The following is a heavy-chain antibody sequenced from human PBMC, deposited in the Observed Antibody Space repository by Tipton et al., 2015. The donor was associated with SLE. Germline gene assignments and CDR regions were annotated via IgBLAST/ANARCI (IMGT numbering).Heavy chain of an antibody. CDR1: GYTFTSYD. CDR2: MNPKSGNT. D-gene: IGHD6-19*01. Sequence: QLVQSGAEVKKPGASVKVSCKASGYTFTSYDINWVRQATGQGLEWMGWMNPKSGNTGYAQKFQGRVTMTRNTSISTAYMELSSLRSEYTAVYYCARDHILRGGWYDYWGQGTLVTVSS. V-gene: IGHV1-8*01. CDR3: ARDHILRGGWYDY. J-gene: IGHJ4*02.